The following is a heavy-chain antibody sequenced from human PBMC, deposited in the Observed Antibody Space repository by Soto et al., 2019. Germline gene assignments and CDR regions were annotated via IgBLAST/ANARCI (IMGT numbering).Heavy chain of an antibody. CDR3: ARHKLLGYCSSTSCYRPYYCYGMDV. V-gene: IGHV5-51*01. D-gene: IGHD2-2*02. CDR1: GYSFTSYW. J-gene: IGHJ6*02. CDR2: IYPGDSDT. Sequence: PGESLKISCKGSGYSFTSYWIGWVRQMPGKGLEWMGIIYPGDSDTRYSPSFQGQVTISADKSISTAYLQWSSLKASDTAMYYCARHKLLGYCSSTSCYRPYYCYGMDVWGQGTTVTVSS.